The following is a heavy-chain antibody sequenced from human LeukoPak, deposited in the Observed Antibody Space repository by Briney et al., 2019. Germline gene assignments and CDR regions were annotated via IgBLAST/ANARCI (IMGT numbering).Heavy chain of an antibody. Sequence: GGSLRLSCAASGFTFSRHWMHWVRQAPGKGLVWISRISSDASDTNYADFVKGRFTISRDNAKNTVYLQINSLRDEDTAVYYCARICSSTDCLIPDWGQGTLVTVSS. CDR2: ISSDASDT. V-gene: IGHV3-74*01. CDR1: GFTFSRHW. D-gene: IGHD2-2*01. J-gene: IGHJ4*02. CDR3: ARICSSTDCLIPD.